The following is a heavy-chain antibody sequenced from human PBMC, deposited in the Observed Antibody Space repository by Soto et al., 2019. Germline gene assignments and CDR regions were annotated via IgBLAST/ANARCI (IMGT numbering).Heavy chain of an antibody. D-gene: IGHD6-19*01. V-gene: IGHV4-34*01. J-gene: IGHJ6*02. CDR3: ARGPKGIAVAGYYYYYGMDV. CDR2: NIHSGST. Sequence: LELILENIHSGSTNYNPSLKSRVTISVDTSKNQFSLKLSSVTAADTAVYYCARGPKGIAVAGYYYYYGMDVWGQGTTVTVSS.